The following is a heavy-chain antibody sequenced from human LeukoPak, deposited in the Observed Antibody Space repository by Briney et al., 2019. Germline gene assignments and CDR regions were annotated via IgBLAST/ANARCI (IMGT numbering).Heavy chain of an antibody. J-gene: IGHJ6*02. V-gene: IGHV3-7*03. Sequence: GGSLRLSCADSGFALSSHWMTWVRQVPGRGPEWVANVNRDGSETYYLDSVKGRFTISKDNAKNSLYLQMNSLRAEDTALYHCARNNGMDVWGQGTTVTVSS. CDR3: ARNNGMDV. CDR2: VNRDGSET. CDR1: GFALSSHW.